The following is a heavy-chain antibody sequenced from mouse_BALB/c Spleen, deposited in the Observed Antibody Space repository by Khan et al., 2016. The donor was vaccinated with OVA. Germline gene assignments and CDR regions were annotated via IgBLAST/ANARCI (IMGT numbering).Heavy chain of an antibody. V-gene: IGHV14-1*02. D-gene: IGHD1-1*01. CDR1: GFNIKDYY. Sequence: VQLKQSGAELVRPGALVKLSCKASGFNIKDYYMHWVKQSPEQGLEWIGWIDPENGNTIYDPKFQGKASITAETSSNTAFLHLSSLTSEDTAGYYCSRLRDYEDDYWGQGTTLTVSS. CDR2: IDPENGNT. J-gene: IGHJ2*01. CDR3: SRLRDYEDDY.